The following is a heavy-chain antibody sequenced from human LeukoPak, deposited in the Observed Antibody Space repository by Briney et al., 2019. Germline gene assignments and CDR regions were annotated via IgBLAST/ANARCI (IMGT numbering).Heavy chain of an antibody. V-gene: IGHV4-61*02. Sequence: SETLSLTCTVSGGSISSGSYYWSWIRQPAGKGLKWIGRIYASGSTNYNPSLKSRVTISVDTSKNQFSLKLSSVTAADTAVYYCARRGSYGPYYYYYYMDVWGKGTTVTISS. CDR2: IYASGST. J-gene: IGHJ6*03. CDR1: GGSISSGSYY. D-gene: IGHD5-18*01. CDR3: ARRGSYGPYYYYYYMDV.